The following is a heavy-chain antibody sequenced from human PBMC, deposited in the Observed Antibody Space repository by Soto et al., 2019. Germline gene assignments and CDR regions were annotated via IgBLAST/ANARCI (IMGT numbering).Heavy chain of an antibody. V-gene: IGHV3-48*03. CDR1: GFTFSSYS. Sequence: EVQLVESGGSLVQPGGSLRLSCVASGFTFSSYSIVWVRQAPGKGLDWVSYIFTTGTTMYYADSVKGRFTVSRDNAKNSVFLLLNSLRAEDTAVYYCARDKDWAFDYWGQGTLVTVSS. D-gene: IGHD3-9*01. CDR3: ARDKDWAFDY. CDR2: IFTTGTTM. J-gene: IGHJ4*02.